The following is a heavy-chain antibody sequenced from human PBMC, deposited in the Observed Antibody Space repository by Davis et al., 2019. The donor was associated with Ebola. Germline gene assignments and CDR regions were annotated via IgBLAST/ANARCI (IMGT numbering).Heavy chain of an antibody. CDR3: VREGYDILTGYRTREFDY. CDR1: GFTFNTYS. J-gene: IGHJ4*02. CDR2: IGTSGTYI. Sequence: ESLKISCVASGFTFNTYSMNWVRQAPGKGLEWVSSIGTSGTYIHYSDSMRGRFTISRDDAKNSLYLHMNSLRAEDTAVYYCVREGYDILTGYRTREFDYWGQGSLVTVSS. D-gene: IGHD3-9*01. V-gene: IGHV3-21*01.